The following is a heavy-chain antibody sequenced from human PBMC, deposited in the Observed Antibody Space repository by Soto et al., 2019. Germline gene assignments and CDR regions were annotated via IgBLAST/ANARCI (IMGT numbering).Heavy chain of an antibody. V-gene: IGHV4-30-2*01. CDR2: ISHNGST. D-gene: IGHD3-3*01. CDR1: GGSITSGNSYS. CDR3: ARGTYQGAITIFGVVYYFDY. Sequence: SETLSLTCAVSGGSITSGNSYSWRWIRQTPGEGVAWIGSISHNGSTSYNPSLQSRVTISVDTSKNQFSLKLSSVTAADTAVDYCARGTYQGAITIFGVVYYFDYWGQGTLVTVSS. J-gene: IGHJ4*02.